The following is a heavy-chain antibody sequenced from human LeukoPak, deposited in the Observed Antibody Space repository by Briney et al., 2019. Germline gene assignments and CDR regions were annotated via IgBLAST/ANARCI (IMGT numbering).Heavy chain of an antibody. J-gene: IGHJ4*02. CDR2: IDPIDSYT. CDR3: ARARVDTAMADFDY. Sequence: GESLKISCKASGYRFPSYWITWVRQMPGKGLEWMGGIDPIDSYTTYSPSFQGHVTISADKSIATVYLQWSSLKAWDTAMYYCARARVDTAMADFDYWGQGTLVTVSS. CDR1: GYRFPSYW. V-gene: IGHV5-10-1*01. D-gene: IGHD5-18*01.